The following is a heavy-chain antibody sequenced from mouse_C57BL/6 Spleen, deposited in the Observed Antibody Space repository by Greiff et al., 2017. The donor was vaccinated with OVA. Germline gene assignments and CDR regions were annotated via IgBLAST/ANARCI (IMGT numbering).Heavy chain of an antibody. D-gene: IGHD1-1*02. CDR2: ISSGSSTI. CDR3: ARERVLCYAMDY. Sequence: EVKLQESGGGLVKPGGSLKLSCAASGFTFSDYGMHWVRQAPERGLEWVAYISSGSSTIYYADTVKGRFTISRDNAKNTLFLQMTSLRSEDTAMYYCARERVLCYAMDYWGQGTSVTVSS. V-gene: IGHV5-17*01. J-gene: IGHJ4*01. CDR1: GFTFSDYG.